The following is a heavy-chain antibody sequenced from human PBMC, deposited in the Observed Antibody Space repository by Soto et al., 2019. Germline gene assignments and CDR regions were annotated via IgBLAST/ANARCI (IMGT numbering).Heavy chain of an antibody. D-gene: IGHD6-19*01. V-gene: IGHV3-11*01. J-gene: IGHJ6*02. Sequence: QVQLVESGGGLVKPGGSLRLSCAASGFIFSDYYMSWIRQAPGKGPEWVSSITSSSTIYYADSVKGRFTISRDNAKNSLYLQLNSLRVDDTAVYYCATDPDSSGYYGMDVWCQGTTVTVSS. CDR1: GFIFSDYY. CDR2: ITSSSTI. CDR3: ATDPDSSGYYGMDV.